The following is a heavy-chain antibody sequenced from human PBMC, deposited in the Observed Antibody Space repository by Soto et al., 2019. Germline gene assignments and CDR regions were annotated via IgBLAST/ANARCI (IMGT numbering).Heavy chain of an antibody. D-gene: IGHD7-27*01. CDR1: GFSLSSYA. V-gene: IGHV3-33*01. Sequence: QVQLLECGGGVVQPGGSLRLSCVASGFSLSSYAIHWVRQAPGKGLDWVAILWSDGATQYLADSVKGRFTISRDNSKRTVYLQMNSLRDEDTAVYYCARDPWGSGWALDKWGQGTLVAVSS. CDR3: ARDPWGSGWALDK. J-gene: IGHJ3*02. CDR2: LWSDGATQ.